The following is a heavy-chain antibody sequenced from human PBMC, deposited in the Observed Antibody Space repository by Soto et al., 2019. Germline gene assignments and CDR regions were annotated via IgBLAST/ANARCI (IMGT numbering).Heavy chain of an antibody. CDR3: AKDLWSDYYDSSGDNWFDP. Sequence: HPGGSLRLSCAASGFTFSSYAMSWVRQAPGKGLEWVSAISGSGGSTYYADSVKGRFTISRDNSKNTLYLQMNSLRAEDTAVYYCAKDLWSDYYDSSGDNWFDPWGQGTLVTVSS. V-gene: IGHV3-23*01. CDR1: GFTFSSYA. D-gene: IGHD3-22*01. J-gene: IGHJ5*02. CDR2: ISGSGGST.